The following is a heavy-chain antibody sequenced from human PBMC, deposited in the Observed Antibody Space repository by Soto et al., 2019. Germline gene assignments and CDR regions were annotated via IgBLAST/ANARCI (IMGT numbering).Heavy chain of an antibody. CDR3: ARAYYDILTGYYYFDY. CDR1: GGSISSYY. J-gene: IGHJ4*02. Sequence: SETLSLTCTVSGGSISSYYWSWIRQPPGKGLEWIGYIYYSGSTNYNPSLKSRVTISVDTSKNQFSLKLSSVTAADTAVYYCARAYYDILTGYYYFDYWGQGTLVTVSS. CDR2: IYYSGST. D-gene: IGHD3-9*01. V-gene: IGHV4-59*01.